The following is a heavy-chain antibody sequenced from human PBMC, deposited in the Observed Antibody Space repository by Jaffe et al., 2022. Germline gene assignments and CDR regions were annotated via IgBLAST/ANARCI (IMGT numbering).Heavy chain of an antibody. CDR1: GYSFTSYW. Sequence: EVQLVQSGAEVKKPGESLKISCKGSGYSFTSYWIGWVRQMPGKGLEWMGIIYPGDSDTRYSPSFQGQVTISADKSISTAYLQWSSLKASDTAMYYCARHVMVPGYCSGGSCYVFDYWGQGTLVTVSS. V-gene: IGHV5-51*01. CDR3: ARHVMVPGYCSGGSCYVFDY. D-gene: IGHD2-15*01. CDR2: IYPGDSDT. J-gene: IGHJ4*02.